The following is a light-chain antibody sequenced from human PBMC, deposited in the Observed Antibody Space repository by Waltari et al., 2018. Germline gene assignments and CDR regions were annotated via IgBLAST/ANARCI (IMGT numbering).Light chain of an antibody. V-gene: IGLV3-10*01. CDR3: YSTDSSGNERV. CDR1: ALPRKY. Sequence: SYQLTQPPSVSVFPGQTARITCSGDALPRKYSYWYQQKSGQAPVLVIYVDNKRPSGIPDGFSGSSSGTVATLTISGAQLEDEADYYCYSTDSSGNERVFGGGTKLTVL. J-gene: IGLJ3*02. CDR2: VDN.